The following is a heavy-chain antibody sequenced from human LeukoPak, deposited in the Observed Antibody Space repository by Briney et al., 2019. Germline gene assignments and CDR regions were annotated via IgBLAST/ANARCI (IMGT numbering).Heavy chain of an antibody. CDR2: ISGSGGST. CDR1: GFTFSSYA. D-gene: IGHD3-16*01. CDR3: ARSDPYYDYVWGSTSVGYFDY. V-gene: IGHV3-23*01. Sequence: GGSLRLSCAASGFTFSSYAMIWVRQAPGKGLEWVSAISGSGGSTYSADSVKGRFTISRDNSKNTLYLQMNSLRAEDTAVYYCARSDPYYDYVWGSTSVGYFDYWGQGTLVTVSS. J-gene: IGHJ4*02.